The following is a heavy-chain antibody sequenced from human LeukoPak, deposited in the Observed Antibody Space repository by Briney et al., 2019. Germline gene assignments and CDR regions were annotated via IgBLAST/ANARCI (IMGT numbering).Heavy chain of an antibody. Sequence: GGSLRLSCVASGFTFSAYGMHWVRQAPGKGLEWVAVISDDGSNKYYVDSVKGRFTISRDNSKNTLYLQMNSLRDEDTAVFYCAKDRIYSNYGYYRDVWGKGTTVTVSS. V-gene: IGHV3-30*18. J-gene: IGHJ6*03. D-gene: IGHD4-11*01. CDR3: AKDRIYSNYGYYRDV. CDR2: ISDDGSNK. CDR1: GFTFSAYG.